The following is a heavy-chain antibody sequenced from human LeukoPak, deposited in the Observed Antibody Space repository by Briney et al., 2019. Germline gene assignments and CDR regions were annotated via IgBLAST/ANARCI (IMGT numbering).Heavy chain of an antibody. V-gene: IGHV1-3*01. J-gene: IGHJ4*02. CDR1: GYTFTSYA. D-gene: IGHD6-13*01. Sequence: ASVKVSCKASGYTFTSYAMHWVRQAPGQRLEWMGWINAGNGNTKYSQKFQGRVTITRDTSASTAYMELGSLRSEDTAVYYCARQQLDRNTYFDYWGQGTLVTVSS. CDR2: INAGNGNT. CDR3: ARQQLDRNTYFDY.